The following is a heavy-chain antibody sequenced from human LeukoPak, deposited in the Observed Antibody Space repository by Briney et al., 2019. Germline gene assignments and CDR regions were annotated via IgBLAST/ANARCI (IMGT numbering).Heavy chain of an antibody. J-gene: IGHJ6*03. D-gene: IGHD1-1*01. CDR2: ISGSGGST. CDR3: ARGPWNYYYYMDV. Sequence: GGSLRLSCAASGFTFSTYAMSWVRQAPGKGLEWVSAISGSGGSTYYADSVKGRFTISRDNSKNTLYLQMNSLRAEDTAVYYCARGPWNYYYYMDVWGKGTTVTVSS. V-gene: IGHV3-23*01. CDR1: GFTFSTYA.